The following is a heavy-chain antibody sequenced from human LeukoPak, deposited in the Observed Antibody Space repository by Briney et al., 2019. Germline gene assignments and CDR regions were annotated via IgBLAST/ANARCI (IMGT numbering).Heavy chain of an antibody. CDR3: ARRPYAGAFDI. CDR1: GFTFSKYA. J-gene: IGHJ3*02. D-gene: IGHD4-17*01. V-gene: IGHV3-23*01. CDR2: IGDSGSST. Sequence: GGSLRLSCAASGFTFSKYAMSWVRQVPGKGLEWVSSIGDSGSSTYYADSVKGRFIISRDNSKNTLYLQMSSLRVEDTALYYCARRPYAGAFDIWGQGTMVTVSS.